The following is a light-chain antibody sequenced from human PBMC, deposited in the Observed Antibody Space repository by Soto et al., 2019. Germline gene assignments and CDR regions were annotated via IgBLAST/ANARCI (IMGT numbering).Light chain of an antibody. CDR1: QGLSNS. J-gene: IGKJ5*01. CDR2: AAS. Sequence: IQVTQSPSSLSASVGDRVTITCQASQGLSNSLNWYQHKPGKAPKLLIFAASSLQSGVPSRFSGSRSGPDFTLTISSLQPEDFATYYCQQANSFPITFGQGTRLEIK. V-gene: IGKV1-12*01. CDR3: QQANSFPIT.